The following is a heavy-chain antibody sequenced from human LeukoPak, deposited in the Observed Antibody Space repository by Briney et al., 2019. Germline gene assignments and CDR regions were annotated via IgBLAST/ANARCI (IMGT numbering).Heavy chain of an antibody. CDR1: GFTFSSYG. V-gene: IGHV3-23*01. D-gene: IGHD3-10*02. J-gene: IGHJ3*01. CDR2: INTSGGST. CDR3: AKFFTGEYVRAFDV. Sequence: GGSLRLSCAASGFTFSSYGMSWVRQAPGKGLEWVSAINTSGGSTYYADSVKGRFTISRDNSKKTLYLQMNSLRAEDTAVYYCAKFFTGEYVRAFDVWGQGTMVTVSS.